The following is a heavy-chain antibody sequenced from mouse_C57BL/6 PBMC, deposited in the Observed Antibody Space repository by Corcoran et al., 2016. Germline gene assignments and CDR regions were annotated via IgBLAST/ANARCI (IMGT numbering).Heavy chain of an antibody. Sequence: QIQLVQSGPELKKTGETVKISCKASGYTFTTYGMSWVKQAPGKGLKWMGWVNTYSGVPTYADDFKGRFAFSLETSASTAYLQINNLKNEDTATYFCARSGGYYGSSYGYWGQGTTLTVSS. J-gene: IGHJ2*01. D-gene: IGHD1-1*01. CDR2: VNTYSGVP. V-gene: IGHV9-3*01. CDR1: GYTFTTYG. CDR3: ARSGGYYGSSYGY.